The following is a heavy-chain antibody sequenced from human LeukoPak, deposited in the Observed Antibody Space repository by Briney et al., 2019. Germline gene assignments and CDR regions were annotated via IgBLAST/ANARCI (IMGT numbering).Heavy chain of an antibody. CDR2: MNPNSGNT. J-gene: IGHJ5*02. CDR1: GYTFTSYD. V-gene: IGHV1-8*03. D-gene: IGHD2-2*01. Sequence: ASVKVSCKASGYTFTSYDINWVRQATGQGLEWMGWMNPNSGNTGYAQKFQGRVTITRNTSISTAYMELSSLRSEDTAVYYCARGFVVVPGRKNWFDPLGQGTLVTVSS. CDR3: ARGFVVVPGRKNWFDP.